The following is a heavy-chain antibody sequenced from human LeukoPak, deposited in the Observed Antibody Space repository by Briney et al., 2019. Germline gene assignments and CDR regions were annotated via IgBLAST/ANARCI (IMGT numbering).Heavy chain of an antibody. V-gene: IGHV4-59*08. Sequence: SESLSLTCTVSGGSIGYYYWSWIRQPPGKGLEWIGYIYYSGSTNYNPSLKSRVTISVGPSKNQFSLKLTSVTAADTAVYYCARHVLGTATVADYWGQGTLVTVSS. D-gene: IGHD5-18*01. CDR1: GGSIGYYY. J-gene: IGHJ4*02. CDR3: ARHVLGTATVADY. CDR2: IYYSGST.